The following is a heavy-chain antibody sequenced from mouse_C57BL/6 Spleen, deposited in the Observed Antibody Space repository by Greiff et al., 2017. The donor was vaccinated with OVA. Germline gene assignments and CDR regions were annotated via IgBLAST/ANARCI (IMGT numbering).Heavy chain of an antibody. V-gene: IGHV5-6*01. J-gene: IGHJ2*01. CDR3: ARSDYDLDY. Sequence: EVKLMESGGDLVKPGGSLKLSCAASGFTFSSYGMSWVRQTPDKRLEWVATISSGGSYTYYPDSVKGRFTISRDNAKNTLYLQMSSLKSEDTAMYYCARSDYDLDYWGKGTTLTVSS. CDR2: ISSGGSYT. D-gene: IGHD2-4*01. CDR1: GFTFSSYG.